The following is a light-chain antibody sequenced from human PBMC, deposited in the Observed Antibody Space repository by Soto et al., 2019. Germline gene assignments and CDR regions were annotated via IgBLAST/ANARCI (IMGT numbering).Light chain of an antibody. V-gene: IGKV3D-15*01. CDR3: QQYNNWPIT. CDR2: GAS. Sequence: IVLTQSPVTLSLSPWERATLSCRASQSVSSNLAWYQQKPGQAPRLLIYGASTRATGIPARFSGSGSGTEFTLTISSLQSEDFAVYYCQQYNNWPITFGQGTRLEIK. CDR1: QSVSSN. J-gene: IGKJ5*01.